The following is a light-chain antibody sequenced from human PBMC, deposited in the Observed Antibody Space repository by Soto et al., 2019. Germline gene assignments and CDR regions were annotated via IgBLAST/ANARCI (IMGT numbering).Light chain of an antibody. Sequence: QSALTQPPSASGSPGQSVTISCTGTSSDLGGYNYVSWYQHHPGKAPKLIIYEVSKRPSGVPDRFSGSKSGNTASLTVSGLQAEDEADYFCSSYAGNNILLFGGGTKVTVL. CDR3: SSYAGNNILL. CDR1: SSDLGGYNY. CDR2: EVS. J-gene: IGLJ3*02. V-gene: IGLV2-8*01.